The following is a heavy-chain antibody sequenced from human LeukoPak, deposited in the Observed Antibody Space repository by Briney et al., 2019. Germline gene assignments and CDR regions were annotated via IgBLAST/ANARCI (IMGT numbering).Heavy chain of an antibody. Sequence: GGTLRLSCAASGFTFSSYGMSWVRQAPGKGLEWVSVISGSGGNTYYADSVKGRFTISRDNSKNTLYLQMNSLRAEDTAVYYCAKVPVPVIGAAGPFDYWGQGTLVTVSS. J-gene: IGHJ4*02. CDR2: ISGSGGNT. CDR3: AKVPVPVIGAAGPFDY. V-gene: IGHV3-23*01. D-gene: IGHD6-13*01. CDR1: GFTFSSYG.